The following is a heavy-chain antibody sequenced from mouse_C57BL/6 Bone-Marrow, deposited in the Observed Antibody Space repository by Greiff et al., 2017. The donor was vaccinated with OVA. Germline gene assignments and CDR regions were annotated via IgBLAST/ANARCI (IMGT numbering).Heavy chain of an antibody. CDR3: ARPVNSYWYFDV. CDR1: GFTFSDYG. V-gene: IGHV5-17*01. J-gene: IGHJ1*03. CDR2: ISSGSSTI. Sequence: EVQRVESGGGLVKPGGSLKLSCAASGFTFSDYGMHWVRQAPEKGLEWVAYISSGSSTISYADPVKGRFTISKDNAKNTLFLQMTSLRSEDTAMYYCARPVNSYWYFDVWGTGTTVTVSS. D-gene: IGHD1-3*01.